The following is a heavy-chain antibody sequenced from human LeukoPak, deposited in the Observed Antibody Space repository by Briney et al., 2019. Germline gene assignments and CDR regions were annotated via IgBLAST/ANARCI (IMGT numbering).Heavy chain of an antibody. D-gene: IGHD6-6*01. CDR1: GFTFDDYA. CDR3: AKAPSGYSSSSYYFDY. Sequence: GRSLRLSCAASGFTFDDYAMHWVRQAPGKGLEWVSGISWNSGSIGYADSVKGRFTISRDSAKNSLYLQMNSLRAEDMALYYCAKAPSGYSSSSYYFDYWGQGTLVTVSS. J-gene: IGHJ4*02. CDR2: ISWNSGSI. V-gene: IGHV3-9*03.